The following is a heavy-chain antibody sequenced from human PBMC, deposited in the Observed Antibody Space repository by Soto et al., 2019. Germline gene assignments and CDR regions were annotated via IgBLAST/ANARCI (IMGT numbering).Heavy chain of an antibody. CDR2: VLYSGST. Sequence: SETPSLTCTVSGGSMSSYYWSWIWRPPGKGLEWIGSVLYSGSTKYNPSLKSRVTISVDMSKNQFSLNLRSLTAADTAMYYCAREPAGDYGGYFDSWGQGIQVTSPQ. CDR3: AREPAGDYGGYFDS. CDR1: GGSMSSYY. V-gene: IGHV4-59*01. J-gene: IGHJ4*02. D-gene: IGHD4-17*01.